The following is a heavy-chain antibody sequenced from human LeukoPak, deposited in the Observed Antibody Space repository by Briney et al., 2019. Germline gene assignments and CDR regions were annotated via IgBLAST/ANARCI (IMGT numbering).Heavy chain of an antibody. CDR3: AKSGLNRFDY. CDR2: IRYDGINK. D-gene: IGHD2-15*01. CDR1: GFTFSSYG. V-gene: IGHV3-30*02. J-gene: IGHJ4*02. Sequence: GGSLRLSCAASGFTFSSYGMHWVRQAPGKGLEWVAFIRYDGINKYYADSVKGRFIISRDNSKNTLYLQMNSLRAEDTAVYYCAKSGLNRFDYWGQGTLVTVSS.